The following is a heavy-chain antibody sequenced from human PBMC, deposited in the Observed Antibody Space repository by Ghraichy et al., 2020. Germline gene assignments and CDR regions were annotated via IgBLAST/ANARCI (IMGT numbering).Heavy chain of an antibody. J-gene: IGHJ3*02. Sequence: GESLNISCAASGFTFSTSWMTWVRQAPGKGLEYLADINPDGSKQAYVDSLKGRFTISRDNAKNSLYLQMNSLRTEDTALYYCARDPGWKAFDIWGQGTMVTVSS. CDR2: INPDGSKQ. CDR1: GFTFSTSW. D-gene: IGHD1-1*01. V-gene: IGHV3-7*01. CDR3: ARDPGWKAFDI.